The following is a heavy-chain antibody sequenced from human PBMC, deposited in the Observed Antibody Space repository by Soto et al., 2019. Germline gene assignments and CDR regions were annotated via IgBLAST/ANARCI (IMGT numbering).Heavy chain of an antibody. CDR2: ISDSGGLT. Sequence: PGGSLRLSCAASGFAFSSHPMSWVRQAPERGLEWVSGISDSGGLTYNADSVKGRFTISRDNSKNTLYLQMNSLRAEDTARYYCARRAFGSSRSFDIWGQGTMVTVSS. V-gene: IGHV3-23*01. CDR1: GFAFSSHP. CDR3: ARRAFGSSRSFDI. J-gene: IGHJ3*02. D-gene: IGHD6-6*01.